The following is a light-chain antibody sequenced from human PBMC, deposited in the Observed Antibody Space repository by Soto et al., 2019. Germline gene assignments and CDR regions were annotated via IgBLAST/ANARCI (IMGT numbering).Light chain of an antibody. Sequence: QSVLTQPPSASGTPGQRVTISCSGSSSNIGAGYDVHWYQHLPGTGPKLLIYGNSNRPSGVPDRFSGSKSGTSASLAITGLQAEDEGDYYCQSYDSSLRGSVFGGGTKLTVL. J-gene: IGLJ2*01. CDR3: QSYDSSLRGSV. CDR1: SSNIGAGYD. CDR2: GNS. V-gene: IGLV1-40*01.